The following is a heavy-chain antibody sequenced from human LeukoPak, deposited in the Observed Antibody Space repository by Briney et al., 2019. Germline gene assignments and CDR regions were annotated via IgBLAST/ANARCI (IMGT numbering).Heavy chain of an antibody. D-gene: IGHD3-3*01. CDR2: IASDGRDK. J-gene: IGHJ4*02. Sequence: PGRSLTLSCAASGFTFSSYAMHWVRQAPGKGLEWVAVIASDGRDKKYVDSVKGRFTISRDNSRNTLFLQMNSLRPEDAAVYYCAKDRAVGSAIYDFDYWGQGNLVTVSS. CDR1: GFTFSSYA. CDR3: AKDRAVGSAIYDFDY. V-gene: IGHV3-30*18.